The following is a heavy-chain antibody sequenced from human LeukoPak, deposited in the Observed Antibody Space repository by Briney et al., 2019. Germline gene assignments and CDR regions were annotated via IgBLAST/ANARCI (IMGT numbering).Heavy chain of an antibody. D-gene: IGHD3-3*01. CDR3: ARETWVFGVVITLNHAFDI. J-gene: IGHJ3*02. CDR1: GGTFSSYA. Sequence: EASVKVSCKASGGTFSSYAISWVRQAPGQGLEWMGMIIPILGIANYAQKFQGRVTITADKSTSTAYMELSSLRSEDTAVYYCARETWVFGVVITLNHAFDIRGQGTMVTVSS. CDR2: IIPILGIA. V-gene: IGHV1-69*04.